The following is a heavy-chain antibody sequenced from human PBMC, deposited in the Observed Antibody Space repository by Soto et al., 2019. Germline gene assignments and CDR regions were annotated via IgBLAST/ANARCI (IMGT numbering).Heavy chain of an antibody. D-gene: IGHD5-18*01. CDR2: ISSSSSTI. V-gene: IGHV3-48*04. CDR3: ARDTAMGHYYYYGMDV. Sequence: GGSLRLSCAASGFTFSSYSMNWVRQAPGKGLEWVSYISSSSSTIYYADSVKGRFTISRDNAKNSLYLQMNSLRAEDTAVYYCARDTAMGHYYYYGMDVWGQGTTVTVSS. J-gene: IGHJ6*02. CDR1: GFTFSSYS.